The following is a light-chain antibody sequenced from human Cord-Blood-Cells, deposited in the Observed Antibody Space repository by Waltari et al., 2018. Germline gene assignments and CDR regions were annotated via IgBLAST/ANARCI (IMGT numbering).Light chain of an antibody. CDR2: AAS. V-gene: IGKV1-8*01. Sequence: AIRITQSPSSLSASTGDRVTITCRASQVISSYLAWYQQKPGKAPKLLIYAASTLQSGVPSRFSGSGSGTDFTLTISCLQSEDFATYYCQQYYSYPPSFGQGTKLEIK. J-gene: IGKJ2*01. CDR3: QQYYSYPPS. CDR1: QVISSY.